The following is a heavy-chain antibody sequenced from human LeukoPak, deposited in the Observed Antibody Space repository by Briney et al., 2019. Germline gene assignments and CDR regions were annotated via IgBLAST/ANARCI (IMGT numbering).Heavy chain of an antibody. CDR1: GFTFSNAY. CDR3: ARGQGWLVDY. D-gene: IGHD6-19*01. J-gene: IGHJ4*02. CDR2: MNHDGSEK. V-gene: IGHV3-7*05. Sequence: PGGSLRLSCAASGFTFSNAYMTWVRQAPGKGLEWVANMNHDGSEKFYVDSVKGRVTISRDNAKNALHLQMNSLRAEDTAVYYCARGQGWLVDYWGPGTLVTVSS.